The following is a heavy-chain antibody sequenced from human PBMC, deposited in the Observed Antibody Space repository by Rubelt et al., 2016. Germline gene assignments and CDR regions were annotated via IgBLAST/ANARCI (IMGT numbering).Heavy chain of an antibody. CDR2: IYSSGTT. J-gene: IGHJ6*02. CDR3: ARGDGFDRAYHGMDV. CDR1: GGSIGSYY. Sequence: QVQLQESGPGLVKSSETLSLSCTISGGSIGSYYWDWIRQSPGKGLEWIGYIYSSGTTYYNPALKGRATISLDKSKNQFTLDRTSVTAADTAVDVCARGDGFDRAYHGMDVWGPGTTVSVFS. D-gene: IGHD5-24*01. V-gene: IGHV4-59*01.